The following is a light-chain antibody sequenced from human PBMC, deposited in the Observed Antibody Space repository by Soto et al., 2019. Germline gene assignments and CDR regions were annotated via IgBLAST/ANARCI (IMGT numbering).Light chain of an antibody. V-gene: IGKV1-27*01. CDR3: QKYNGAFWT. J-gene: IGKJ1*01. Sequence: DIQMTQSPSSLSASVGDRVTITCRASQGISNYLAWYQQKPGKVPKLLIYAASSLQSVVPSRFSGSGSGTDFTVTISSLQPEDVATYYFQKYNGAFWTFGQGTKVEI. CDR1: QGISNY. CDR2: AAS.